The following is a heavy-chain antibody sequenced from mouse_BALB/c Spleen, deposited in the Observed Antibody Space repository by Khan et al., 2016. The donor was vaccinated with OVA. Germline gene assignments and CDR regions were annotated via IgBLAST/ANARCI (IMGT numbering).Heavy chain of an antibody. D-gene: IGHD1-1*01. CDR1: GFTFSTYG. J-gene: IGHJ3*01. CDR2: INTGGAYT. Sequence: EVELVESGGDFVRPGGSLKLSCAASGFTFSTYGMSWVRQTPDKRLEWVATINTGGAYTYYPDSVKGRFTISRDNAKNTLYLQLSCLKSEDTAIYYCARLAYYYNSEGFAYWGQGTLVTVSA. CDR3: ARLAYYYNSEGFAY. V-gene: IGHV5-6*01.